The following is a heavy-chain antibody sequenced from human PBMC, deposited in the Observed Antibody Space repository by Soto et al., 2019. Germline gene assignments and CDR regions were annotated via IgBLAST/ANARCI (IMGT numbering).Heavy chain of an antibody. CDR1: GGTFSSLG. CDR2: FIPMFGTA. V-gene: IGHV1-69*01. CDR3: ARDRSGPGNWNYDTFDL. D-gene: IGHD1-7*01. J-gene: IGHJ3*01. Sequence: QVQLVQSGAEVKKPGSSVKVSCKASGGTFSSLGISWVRQGPRQGLEWLGGFIPMFGTANYPQKFQGRVKLSANDSTTTAYMELSSLTSEDTAVYFCARDRSGPGNWNYDTFDLWGQGTLVTVSS.